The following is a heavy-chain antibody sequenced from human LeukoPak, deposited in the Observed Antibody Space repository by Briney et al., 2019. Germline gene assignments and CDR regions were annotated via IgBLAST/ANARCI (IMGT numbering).Heavy chain of an antibody. V-gene: IGHV3-7*01. CDR3: ARGSQNDCSGGSCHDY. CDR2: IKQDGSEK. Sequence: PGGSLRLSCAASGFTFSSYWMSWVRQAPGKGLEWVANIKQDGSEKYYVDSVKGRFTISRDNAKNSLYLQMNSLRAEDTAVYYCARGSQNDCSGGSCHDYWGQGTLVTVSS. CDR1: GFTFSSYW. J-gene: IGHJ4*02. D-gene: IGHD2-15*01.